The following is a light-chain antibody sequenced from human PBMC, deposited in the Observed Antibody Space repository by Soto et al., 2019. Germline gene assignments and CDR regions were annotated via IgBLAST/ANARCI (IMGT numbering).Light chain of an antibody. Sequence: DIQMTQSPSTLSASVGDRVTITCRASQSISYWLAWYQQKPGKAPNLLIYDVSNLESGVPSRFSGSGSGTEFTLSISSPQPDDFATYYCQQYSSHLWTFGQGTKVDIK. CDR2: DVS. CDR3: QQYSSHLWT. J-gene: IGKJ1*01. V-gene: IGKV1-5*01. CDR1: QSISYW.